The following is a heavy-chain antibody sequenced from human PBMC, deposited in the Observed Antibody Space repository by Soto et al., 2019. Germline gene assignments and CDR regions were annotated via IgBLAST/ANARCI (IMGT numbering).Heavy chain of an antibody. D-gene: IGHD5-18*01. Sequence: SETLSLTCTVSGGSISNYYWSWIRQPPGKGLEWIGFIYYTGSTNYNPSLKSRVTISLDTPKNQFSLKLNSVTAADTAVYYCARAGYSYATGYYFDYWGQGILVTVS. V-gene: IGHV4-59*01. CDR1: GGSISNYY. CDR3: ARAGYSYATGYYFDY. CDR2: IYYTGST. J-gene: IGHJ4*02.